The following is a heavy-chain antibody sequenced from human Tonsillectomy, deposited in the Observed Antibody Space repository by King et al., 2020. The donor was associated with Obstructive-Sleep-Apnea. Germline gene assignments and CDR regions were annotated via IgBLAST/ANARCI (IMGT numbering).Heavy chain of an antibody. CDR2: LWHDGSNK. Sequence: VQLVESGGGVVQPGTSLRLSCAASGFSVNTYGMHWVRQSPGKGLEWVAVLWHDGSNKYYADSAKGRFSISRDNSKNTLYLQMNSLRLEDTALYYCARDRDDGDYGGKDFFGMEVWGQGTTVTVSS. D-gene: IGHD4-17*01. CDR1: GFSVNTYG. J-gene: IGHJ6*02. V-gene: IGHV3-33*01. CDR3: ARDRDDGDYGGKDFFGMEV.